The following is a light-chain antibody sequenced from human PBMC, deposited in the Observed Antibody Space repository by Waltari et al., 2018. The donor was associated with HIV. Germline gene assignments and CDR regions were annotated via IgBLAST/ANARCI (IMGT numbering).Light chain of an antibody. V-gene: IGKV2-30*02. J-gene: IGKJ4*01. CDR1: QSLVHIDGNTY. CDR3: MQGTVWPLT. Sequence: DVAMTQSPLSLPVTLGQSASISCKSSQSLVHIDGNTYLNWFHQRPGQSPRRLIYKVSYRDSGVPERFSGSGSDTVFTLQINTVEAEDAGVYFCMQGTVWPLTFGGGTRLEIQ. CDR2: KVS.